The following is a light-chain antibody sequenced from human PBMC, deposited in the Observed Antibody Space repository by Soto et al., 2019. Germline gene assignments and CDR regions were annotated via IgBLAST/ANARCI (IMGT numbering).Light chain of an antibody. CDR3: QQYDGH. CDR1: QNIRNW. V-gene: IGKV1-5*01. CDR2: GAS. Sequence: DTQITQSPSIVSASVGDRVTITCRASQNIRNWLAWYQQKPGKAPKVLIYGASNLESGVPSRFSGSGSGTEFTLTISSLQPDDFATYYCQQYDGHFGQGTKV. J-gene: IGKJ2*01.